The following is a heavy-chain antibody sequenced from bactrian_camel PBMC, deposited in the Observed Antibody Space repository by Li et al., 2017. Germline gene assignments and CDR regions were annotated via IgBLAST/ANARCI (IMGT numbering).Heavy chain of an antibody. CDR2: INSGSSTT. Sequence: QLVESGGDLVQPGGSLRLSCAASGFVFGNYWMYWVRQAPGKGLEWVSSINSGSSTTYYADSVKGRFTISRDNAKNTVYLQMSSLKPEDTAVYYCVRPVWRAVKRGNVADGGGMDYWGKGTQVTVS. CDR1: GFVFGNYW. D-gene: IGHD2*01. J-gene: IGHJ7*01. V-gene: IGHV3S25*01.